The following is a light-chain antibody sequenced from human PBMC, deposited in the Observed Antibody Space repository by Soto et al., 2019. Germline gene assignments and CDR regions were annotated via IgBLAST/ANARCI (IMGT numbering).Light chain of an antibody. CDR2: GAS. V-gene: IGKV3-20*01. J-gene: IGKJ3*01. CDR3: QQYGSSPLT. CDR1: QSVSGTY. Sequence: EIVLTQSPGTLSFSPGERATLSCRASQSVSGTYLAWYQQKPGQAPRLLIYGASSRATGIPDRFSGSGSGTDFTLTISSLQPEDFAVYFCQQYGSSPLTFGPGTKVDIK.